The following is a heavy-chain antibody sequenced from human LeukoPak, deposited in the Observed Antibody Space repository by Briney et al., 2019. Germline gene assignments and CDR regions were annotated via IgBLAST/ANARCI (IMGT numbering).Heavy chain of an antibody. CDR2: ISGSGGST. Sequence: GGSLRLSCAASGFTFSSYAMSWVRQAPGKGLEWVSAISGSGGSTYYADSVKGRFTISRDNSKNTLYLQMNSLRAEDTAVYYCAKESTMIVVVITTVDYWGQGTLVTVSS. J-gene: IGHJ4*02. CDR1: GFTFSSYA. CDR3: AKESTMIVVVITTVDY. V-gene: IGHV3-23*01. D-gene: IGHD3-22*01.